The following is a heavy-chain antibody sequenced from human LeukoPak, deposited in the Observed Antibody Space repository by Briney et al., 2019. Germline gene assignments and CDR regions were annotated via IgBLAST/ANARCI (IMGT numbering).Heavy chain of an antibody. CDR1: GGTFSSYA. Sequence: SVKVSCKASGGTFSSYAISWVRQAPGQGLEWMGGIIPIFGTANYAQKFQGRVTITTDESTSTAYMELSSLRSEDTAVYYCARASSGTMVRGVFGHYYMDVWGKGTTVTISS. J-gene: IGHJ6*03. CDR3: ARASSGTMVRGVFGHYYMDV. V-gene: IGHV1-69*05. D-gene: IGHD3-10*01. CDR2: IIPIFGTA.